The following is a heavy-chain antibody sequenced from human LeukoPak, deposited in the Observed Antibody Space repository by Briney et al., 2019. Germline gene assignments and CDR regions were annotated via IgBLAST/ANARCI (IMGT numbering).Heavy chain of an antibody. CDR2: ISSSGSTI. CDR3: AREKASTTGTTDYDY. J-gene: IGHJ4*02. D-gene: IGHD1-1*01. CDR1: GLTVSSNC. V-gene: IGHV3-11*04. Sequence: GGSLRLSCTASGLTVSSNCMSWVRQAPGKGLEWVSYISSSGSTILYADSVKGRFTISRDNAKNSLFLQMNSLRAGDTAVYYCAREKASTTGTTDYDYWGQGTLVTVSS.